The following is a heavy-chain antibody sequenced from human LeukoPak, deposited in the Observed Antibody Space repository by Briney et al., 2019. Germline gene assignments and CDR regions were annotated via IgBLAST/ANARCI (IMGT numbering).Heavy chain of an antibody. V-gene: IGHV4-59*01. CDR1: GGSFSSYF. D-gene: IGHD5-18*01. J-gene: IGHJ3*02. CDR2: IYSSGST. Sequence: SETLSLTCTVSGGSFSSYFWSWIRQPPGKGLEWIGYIYSSGSTNYNPSLKSRVSISADTSKNEFSLKLRSVTAADTAVYFCARVDTYLVPDAFDIWGQGSMVTVSS. CDR3: ARVDTYLVPDAFDI.